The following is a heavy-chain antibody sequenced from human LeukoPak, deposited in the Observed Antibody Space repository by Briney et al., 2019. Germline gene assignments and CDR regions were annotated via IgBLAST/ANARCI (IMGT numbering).Heavy chain of an antibody. V-gene: IGHV4-4*02. D-gene: IGHD1-1*01. Sequence: PSETLSLTCAVSGGSITSTNWWSWVRQPPGKGLEWIGEIYHSGSTNYNPSLKSRVTISVDKSKNQFSLKLSSVTAADTAVYYCARDKRTKYNWNDGTSNPKYYYYYYMDVWGKGTTVTVSS. J-gene: IGHJ6*03. CDR3: ARDKRTKYNWNDGTSNPKYYYYYYMDV. CDR2: IYHSGST. CDR1: GGSITSTNW.